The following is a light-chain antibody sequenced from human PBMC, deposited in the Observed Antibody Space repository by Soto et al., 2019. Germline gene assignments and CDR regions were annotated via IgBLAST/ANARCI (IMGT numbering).Light chain of an antibody. J-gene: IGKJ3*01. CDR2: GAS. CDR3: HQYTNWPFT. V-gene: IGKV3-15*01. CDR1: QSIVAS. Sequence: EILMTQSPATLSASPGERATLSCRASQSIVASLAWYQQKPGQAPRLLLYGASTRATGIPDRFSGSGSGTEFTLTISSLQSEDFAVYYCHQYTNWPFTFGPGTKMDLK.